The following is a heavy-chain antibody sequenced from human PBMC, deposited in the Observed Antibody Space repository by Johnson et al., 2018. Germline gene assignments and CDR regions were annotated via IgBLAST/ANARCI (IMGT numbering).Heavy chain of an antibody. CDR1: GFTFSSYG. CDR3: ARARSWWIQLYYYYDGMDV. J-gene: IGHJ6*02. D-gene: IGHD5-18*01. CDR2: ISYDGSNK. Sequence: QVQLVESGGGVVQPGRSLRLSCAASGFTFSSYGMHWVRQAPAKGLEWVAVISYDGSNKSYSDSVKGRFTISSNNSKNTQYLQMNSLGAEDTAVYYCARARSWWIQLYYYYDGMDVWGQGTTVTVSS. V-gene: IGHV3-30*03.